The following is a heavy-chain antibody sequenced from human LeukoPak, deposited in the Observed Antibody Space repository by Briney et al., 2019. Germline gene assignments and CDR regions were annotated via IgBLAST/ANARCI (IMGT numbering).Heavy chain of an antibody. CDR1: GGTFSSYA. V-gene: IGHV1-69*04. D-gene: IGHD6-19*01. CDR3: ARAPRKYSSGWYRGGYHYFDY. CDR2: IIPILGIA. J-gene: IGHJ4*02. Sequence: SVKVSFKASGGTFSSYAISWVRQAPGQGLEWMGRIIPILGIANYAQKFQGRVTITADKSTRTAYMELSSLRSEDTAVYYCARAPRKYSSGWYRGGYHYFDYWGQGTLVTVSS.